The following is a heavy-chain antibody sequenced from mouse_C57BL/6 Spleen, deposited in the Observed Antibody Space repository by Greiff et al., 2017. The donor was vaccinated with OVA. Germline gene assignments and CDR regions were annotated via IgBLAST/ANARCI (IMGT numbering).Heavy chain of an antibody. CDR3: ARGDTTVVEGFAY. CDR1: GYTFTSYD. V-gene: IGHV1-85*01. CDR2: IYPRDGST. Sequence: QVQLKESGPELVKPGASVKLSCKASGYTFTSYDINWVKQRPGQGLEWIGWIYPRDGSTKYNEKFKGKATLTVDTSSSTAYMELHSLTSEDSAVYFCARGDTTVVEGFAYWGQGTLVTVSA. J-gene: IGHJ3*01. D-gene: IGHD1-1*01.